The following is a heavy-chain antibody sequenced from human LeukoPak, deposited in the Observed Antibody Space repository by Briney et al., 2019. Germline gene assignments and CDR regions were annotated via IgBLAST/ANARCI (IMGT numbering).Heavy chain of an antibody. D-gene: IGHD2-8*01. CDR1: GGSISSGGYY. V-gene: IGHV4-30-2*05. Sequence: SETLSLTCTVSGGSISSGGYYWSWIRQPPGKGLEWIGYIYHSGSTYYNPSLKSRVTISVDTSKNQFSLKLSSVTAADTAVYYCARDQGLLYPYGMDVWGQGTTVTVSS. CDR3: ARDQGLLYPYGMDV. CDR2: IYHSGST. J-gene: IGHJ6*02.